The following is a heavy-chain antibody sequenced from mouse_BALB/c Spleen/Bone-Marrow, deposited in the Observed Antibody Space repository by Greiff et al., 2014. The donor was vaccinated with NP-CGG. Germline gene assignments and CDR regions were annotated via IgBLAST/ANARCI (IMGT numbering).Heavy chain of an antibody. Sequence: QVQLQQPGAELVKPGASVKLSCKASGYTFTSYYMYWVKQRPGQGLEWFGEINPSNGGTNFNEKFKNKDTLAVDKSSSTAYMQLSSLTSGDPAVYYCSRGRRDALDYWGQGTSVTVSS. CDR3: SRGRRDALDY. J-gene: IGHJ4*01. CDR2: INPSNGGT. CDR1: GYTFTSYY. V-gene: IGHV1S16*01.